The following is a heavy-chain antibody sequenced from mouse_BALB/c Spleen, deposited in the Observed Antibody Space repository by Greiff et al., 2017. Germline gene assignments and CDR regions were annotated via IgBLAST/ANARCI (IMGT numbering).Heavy chain of an antibody. D-gene: IGHD1-1*01. CDR1: GYTFTSYY. J-gene: IGHJ2*01. V-gene: IGHV1S81*02. Sequence: QVQLKQPGAELVKPGASVKLSCKASGYTFTSYYMYWVKQRPGQGLEWIGGINPSNGGTNFNEKFKSKATLTVDKSSSTAYMQLSSLTSEDSAVYYCTRDGSSSFDYWGQGTTRTVSS. CDR3: TRDGSSSFDY. CDR2: INPSNGGT.